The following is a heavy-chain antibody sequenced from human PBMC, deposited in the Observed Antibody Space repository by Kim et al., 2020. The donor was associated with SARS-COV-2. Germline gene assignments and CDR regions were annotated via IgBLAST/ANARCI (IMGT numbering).Heavy chain of an antibody. J-gene: IGHJ4*02. Sequence: RGGSTTYAQKFQGRVAMTRDTSTSTVYMELSSLRSDDTAVYYCAREGSSYWGQGTLVTVSS. CDR3: AREGSSY. V-gene: IGHV1-46*01. D-gene: IGHD6-6*01. CDR2: RGGST.